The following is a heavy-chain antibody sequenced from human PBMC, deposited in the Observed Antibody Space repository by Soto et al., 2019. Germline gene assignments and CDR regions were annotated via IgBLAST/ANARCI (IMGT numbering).Heavy chain of an antibody. Sequence: PSETLSLTCTVSGGSISSGGYYWGWIRQYPGRGLEWTGYIYYSGSTYYNPSLKSRVTISLDTSKNQFSLKLSSVTAADTAVYFCARGLPAVGCFGFWGQGTLVTVSS. D-gene: IGHD6-13*01. CDR3: ARGLPAVGCFGF. V-gene: IGHV4-31*03. CDR1: GGSISSGGYY. CDR2: IYYSGST. J-gene: IGHJ4*02.